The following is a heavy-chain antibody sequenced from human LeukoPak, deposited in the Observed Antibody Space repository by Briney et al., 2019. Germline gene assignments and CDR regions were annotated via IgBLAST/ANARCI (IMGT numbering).Heavy chain of an antibody. D-gene: IGHD3-3*01. CDR3: AKDPGFLDDY. CDR2: ISGSGVSS. J-gene: IGHJ4*02. CDR1: GFTFSSYA. V-gene: IGHV3-23*01. Sequence: GGSLRLSCAASGFTFSSYAMNWVRQAPGKGLEWVSVISGSGVSSYYADSVKGRFTIFRDNSKNTLYLEMNSLRAEDTAVYYCAKDPGFLDDYWGQGTLVTVSS.